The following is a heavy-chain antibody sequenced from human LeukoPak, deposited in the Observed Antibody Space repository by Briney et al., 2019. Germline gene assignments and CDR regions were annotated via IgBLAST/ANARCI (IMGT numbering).Heavy chain of an antibody. CDR2: ISAYNGNT. J-gene: IGHJ4*02. CDR3: ARGRSITMVRGALGY. V-gene: IGHV1-18*01. Sequence: ASVTVSCKASGYTFTSYGISWVRQAPGQGLEWMGWISAYNGNTNYAQKLQGRVTMTTDTSTSTAYMELRSLRSDDTAVYYCARGRSITMVRGALGYWGQGTLVTVSS. D-gene: IGHD3-10*01. CDR1: GYTFTSYG.